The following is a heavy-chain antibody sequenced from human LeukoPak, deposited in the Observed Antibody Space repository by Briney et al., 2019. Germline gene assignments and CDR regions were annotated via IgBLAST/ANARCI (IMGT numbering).Heavy chain of an antibody. V-gene: IGHV4-34*01. D-gene: IGHD2-15*01. CDR3: ARGPPALGDY. CDR2: INHSGST. J-gene: IGHJ4*02. CDR1: GGSFSGYY. Sequence: PSETLSLTCAVYGGSFSGYYWSWIRQPPGKGLGWIGEINHSGSTNYNPSLKSRVTISVDTSKNQFSLKLSSVTAADTAVYYCARGPPALGDYWGQGTLVTVSS.